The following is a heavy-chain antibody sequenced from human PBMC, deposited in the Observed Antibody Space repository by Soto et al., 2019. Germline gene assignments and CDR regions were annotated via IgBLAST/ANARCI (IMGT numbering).Heavy chain of an antibody. Sequence: QVQLQESGPGLVKPSGTLSLTCAVSGGSISSSNWWSWVRQPPGKGLEWIGESYHSGSTNYNPSLNSRVTISVDKSKNQFSLKLSPVTAADTAVYYGASRHGVCYRSCYFDYWGQGTLVTVSS. CDR1: GGSISSSNW. V-gene: IGHV4-4*02. CDR3: ASRHGVCYRSCYFDY. D-gene: IGHD2-8*01. J-gene: IGHJ4*02. CDR2: SYHSGST.